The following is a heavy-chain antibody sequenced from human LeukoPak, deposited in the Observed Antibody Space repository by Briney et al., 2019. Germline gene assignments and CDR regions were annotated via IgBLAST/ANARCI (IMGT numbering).Heavy chain of an antibody. CDR3: ARAGGVHTYGNYFDY. CDR2: ITTRSSYT. D-gene: IGHD3-10*01. V-gene: IGHV3-11*06. Sequence: GGSLRLSCAASGFNFISYSMSWVRQAPGKGLEWVSYITTRSSYTNYAGSVKGRFTISRDNAKNSLFLQMNGLRAEDTAVYYCARAGGVHTYGNYFDYWGQGTLVTVSS. CDR1: GFNFISYS. J-gene: IGHJ4*02.